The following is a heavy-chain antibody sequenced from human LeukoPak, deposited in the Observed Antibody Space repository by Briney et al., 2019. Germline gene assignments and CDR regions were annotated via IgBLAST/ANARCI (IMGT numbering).Heavy chain of an antibody. D-gene: IGHD6-19*01. V-gene: IGHV1-24*01. CDR1: GYTLTELS. CDR2: FDPEDGET. Sequence: ASVKVSCKVSGYTLTELSMHWVRQAPGKGLEWMGGFDPEDGETIYAQKFQGRVTMTEDTSTDTAYMELSSLRSEDTAVYYCATDHEYSSGWYLFENWGQGTLVTVSS. CDR3: ATDHEYSSGWYLFEN. J-gene: IGHJ4*02.